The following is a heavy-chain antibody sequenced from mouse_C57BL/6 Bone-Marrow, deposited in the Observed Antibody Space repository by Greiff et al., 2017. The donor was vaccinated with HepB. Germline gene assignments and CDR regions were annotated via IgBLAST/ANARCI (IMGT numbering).Heavy chain of an antibody. CDR1: GFTFSSYG. V-gene: IGHV5-6*01. CDR3: ARHGTLYYGSSYYAMDY. CDR2: ISSGGSYT. D-gene: IGHD1-1*01. J-gene: IGHJ4*01. Sequence: EVQRVESGGDLVKPGGSLKLSCAASGFTFSSYGMSWVRQTPDKRLEWVATISSGGSYTYYPDSVKGRFTISRDNAKNTLYLQMSSLKSEDTAMYYCARHGTLYYGSSYYAMDYWGQGTSVTVSS.